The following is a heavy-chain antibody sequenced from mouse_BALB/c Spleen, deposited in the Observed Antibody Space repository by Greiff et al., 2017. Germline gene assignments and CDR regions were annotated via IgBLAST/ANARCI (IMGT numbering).Heavy chain of an antibody. CDR1: GYTFTSYV. V-gene: IGHV1-14*01. D-gene: IGHD1-1*01. CDR3: ARYGNHAWFAY. Sequence: VQLQQSGPELVKPGASVKMSCKASGYTFTSYVMHWVKQKPGQGLEWIGYINPYNDGTKYNEKFKGKATLTSDKSSSTAYMELSSLTSEDSAVYYCARYGNHAWFAYWGQGTLVTVSA. J-gene: IGHJ3*01. CDR2: INPYNDGT.